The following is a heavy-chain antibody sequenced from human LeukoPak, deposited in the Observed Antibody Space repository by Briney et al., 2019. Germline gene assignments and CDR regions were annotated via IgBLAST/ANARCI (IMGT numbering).Heavy chain of an antibody. CDR1: GGSIISSDYH. Sequence: SETLSLTCTVSGGSIISSDYHWGWVRQPPGKGLEWIGTISYSGNTDYNPSLRSRVTISVDTSNNQFSLRLGSVTAADTAVYHCARHCCSGPAKRVFDIWGHGTMVTVSS. CDR2: ISYSGNT. J-gene: IGHJ3*02. V-gene: IGHV4-39*01. D-gene: IGHD2-15*01. CDR3: ARHCCSGPAKRVFDI.